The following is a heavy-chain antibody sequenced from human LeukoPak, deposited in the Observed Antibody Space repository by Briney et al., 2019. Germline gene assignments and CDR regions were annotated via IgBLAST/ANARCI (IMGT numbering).Heavy chain of an antibody. Sequence: GGSLRLSCAASGFTFSSYGMHWVRQAPGKGLEWISYISSSSSTIYYADSLKGRFTISRDNAKNSLYLQMNSLRAEDTAVYYCARDVGMGRLPIAFDIWGQGTMVTVSS. D-gene: IGHD4-11*01. CDR1: GFTFSSYG. V-gene: IGHV3-48*04. CDR2: ISSSSSTI. CDR3: ARDVGMGRLPIAFDI. J-gene: IGHJ3*02.